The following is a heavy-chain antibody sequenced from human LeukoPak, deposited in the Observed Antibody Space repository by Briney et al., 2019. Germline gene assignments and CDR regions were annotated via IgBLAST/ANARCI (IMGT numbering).Heavy chain of an antibody. D-gene: IGHD1-1*01. J-gene: IGHJ4*02. CDR3: TTGWTSTSHDGY. V-gene: IGHV3-15*07. CDR1: GYTFSRAW. CDR2: IKSKIDGETR. Sequence: PERSLRLSCAGSGYTFSRAWMNWVRQIPGKGLEWVGRIKSKIDGETRDYAAPVKDRFTISRDDSQNTLYLQMNSLKTEDTAVYYCTTGWTSTSHDGYWGQGTLVIVSS.